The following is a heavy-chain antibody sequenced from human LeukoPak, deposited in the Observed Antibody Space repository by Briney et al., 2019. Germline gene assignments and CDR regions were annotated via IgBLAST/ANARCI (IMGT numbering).Heavy chain of an antibody. J-gene: IGHJ5*02. Sequence: SVKVSCKASGGTFSSYAISWVRQAPGQGLEWMGGIIPIFGTANYAQKFQGRVTITADESTSTAYMELSSLRSEDTAVYYCARDLNRVAHQGCHISSTSCYGFDPWGQGTLVTVSS. CDR3: ARDLNRVAHQGCHISSTSCYGFDP. D-gene: IGHD2-2*01. V-gene: IGHV1-69*13. CDR2: IIPIFGTA. CDR1: GGTFSSYA.